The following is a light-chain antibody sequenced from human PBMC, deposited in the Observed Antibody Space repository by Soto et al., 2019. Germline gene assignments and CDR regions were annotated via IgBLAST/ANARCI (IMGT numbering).Light chain of an antibody. Sequence: DIQMTQSPSTLSGSVGDRVTITCRASQTISSWLAWYQQKPGKAPKLRIYKASTLKSGVPSRFSGSGSGTEFTLTISSLQPEDFATYSCQQSYSTTWTFGQGTKVAIK. CDR2: KAS. J-gene: IGKJ1*01. V-gene: IGKV1-5*03. CDR3: QQSYSTTWT. CDR1: QTISSW.